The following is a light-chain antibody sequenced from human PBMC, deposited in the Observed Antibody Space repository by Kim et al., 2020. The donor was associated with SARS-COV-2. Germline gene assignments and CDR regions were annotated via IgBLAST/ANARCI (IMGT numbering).Light chain of an antibody. CDR1: SLRTYY. CDR3: GSRDSSGNQYL. CDR2: GKN. Sequence: SYELTQDPAVSVALGQTVRITCQGDSLRTYYASWYQQKPGQAPVLVIYGKNNRPSGIPDRFSGPSSGNTASLTITGAQAEDEADYYCGSRDSSGNQYLFG. V-gene: IGLV3-19*01. J-gene: IGLJ2*01.